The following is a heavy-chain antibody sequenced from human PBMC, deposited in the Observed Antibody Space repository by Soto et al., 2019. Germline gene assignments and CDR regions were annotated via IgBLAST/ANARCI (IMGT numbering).Heavy chain of an antibody. D-gene: IGHD3-10*01. J-gene: IGHJ4*02. Sequence: QVQLQESGPGLVKPSETLSLTCTVSGGSISSYYWTWIRQPPGKGLEWIGFIYNSGRTHYNPSLRSRVTRSVDTSKNQFSLKLRSVTAADTAVYYCASMGYHYGSGSYPLDYWGQGTLVTVSS. CDR3: ASMGYHYGSGSYPLDY. V-gene: IGHV4-59*08. CDR2: IYNSGRT. CDR1: GGSISSYY.